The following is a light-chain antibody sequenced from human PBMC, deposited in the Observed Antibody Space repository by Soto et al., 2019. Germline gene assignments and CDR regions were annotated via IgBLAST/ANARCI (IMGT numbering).Light chain of an antibody. CDR3: QQYDNLPLT. J-gene: IGKJ3*01. Sequence: DTQMTQSPSSLSASVGDRVTITCQASQDISNYLNWYQQKPGKAPKLLNYDASNLETGVPSRFSGSGSGTDFTFTISSLQPEDIATYYCQQYDNLPLTFGPGTKLDIK. V-gene: IGKV1-33*01. CDR1: QDISNY. CDR2: DAS.